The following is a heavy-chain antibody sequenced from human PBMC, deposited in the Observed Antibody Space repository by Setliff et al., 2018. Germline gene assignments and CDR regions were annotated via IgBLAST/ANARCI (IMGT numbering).Heavy chain of an antibody. CDR2: IYPGDSDT. CDR3: ARQARGYYYDSSGYYRASPGYYYMDV. V-gene: IGHV5-51*01. Sequence: GESLKTSCKGSGYSFTSYWIGWVRQMPGKGLEWMGIIYPGDSDTRYSPSFQGQVTISADKSISTAYLQWSSLKASDTAMYYCARQARGYYYDSSGYYRASPGYYYMDVWGKGTTVTVSS. J-gene: IGHJ6*03. D-gene: IGHD3-22*01. CDR1: GYSFTSYW.